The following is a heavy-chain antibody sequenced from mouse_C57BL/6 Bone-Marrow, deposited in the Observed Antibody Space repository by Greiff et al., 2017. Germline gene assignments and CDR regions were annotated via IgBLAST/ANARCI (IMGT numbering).Heavy chain of an antibody. Sequence: VQLQESGAELVRPGSSVKLSCKASGYTFTSYWMDWVKQRPGQGLEWIGNIYPSDSETHYNQKFKDKATLTVDKSSSTAYMQLSSLTSEDSAVYYCARTPYYFDYWGQGTTLTVSS. CDR1: GYTFTSYW. CDR3: ARTPYYFDY. V-gene: IGHV1-61*01. J-gene: IGHJ2*01. CDR2: IYPSDSET.